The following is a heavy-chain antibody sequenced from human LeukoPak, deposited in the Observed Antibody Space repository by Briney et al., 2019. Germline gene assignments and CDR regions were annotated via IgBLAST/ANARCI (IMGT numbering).Heavy chain of an antibody. V-gene: IGHV3-7*03. J-gene: IGHJ4*02. CDR1: GFTFSSFA. D-gene: IGHD3-3*01. CDR3: ARDQYDTWSRRGNFDS. CDR2: IKLDGSEK. Sequence: PGGSLRLSCAPSGFTFSSFAMSWVRQAPGKGLEWVANIKLDGSEKNYVDSVKGRFTISRDNTKNSLYLQMNSLRAEDTAVFYCARDQYDTWSRRGNFDSWGQGTLVIVSS.